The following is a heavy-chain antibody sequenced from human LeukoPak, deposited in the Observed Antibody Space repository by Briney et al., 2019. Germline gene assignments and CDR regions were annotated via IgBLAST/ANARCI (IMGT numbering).Heavy chain of an antibody. V-gene: IGHV3-43*02. Sequence: GGSLRLSCAASGFIFDDFAMHWVRQAPGKGLEWVSLISGDGASTYYADSVKGRFTISRDNSKNSLFLQMNSLRTEDTALYYCAPQGPATSMDLDYWGQXTLVTVSS. CDR2: ISGDGAST. CDR3: APQGPATSMDLDY. J-gene: IGHJ4*02. D-gene: IGHD2/OR15-2a*01. CDR1: GFIFDDFA.